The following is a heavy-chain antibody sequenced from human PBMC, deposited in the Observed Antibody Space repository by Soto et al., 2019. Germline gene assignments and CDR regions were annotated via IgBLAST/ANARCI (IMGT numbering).Heavy chain of an antibody. D-gene: IGHD3-16*02. J-gene: IGHJ4*02. CDR2: INHSGST. CDR1: GGSFSGYY. CDR3: ARGDDYIWGSYRYTPFFPFDY. V-gene: IGHV4-34*01. Sequence: PSETLSLTCAVYGGSFSGYYWSWIRQPPGKGLEWIGEINHSGSTNYNPSLKSRVTISVDTSKNQFSLKLSSVTAADTAVYYCARGDDYIWGSYRYTPFFPFDYWGQGTLVTVSS.